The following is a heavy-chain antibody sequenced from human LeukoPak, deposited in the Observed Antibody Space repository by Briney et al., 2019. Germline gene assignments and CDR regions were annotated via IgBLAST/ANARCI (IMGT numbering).Heavy chain of an antibody. CDR3: ARERGTSSDWPNWYFDL. V-gene: IGHV4-59*01. D-gene: IGHD1/OR15-1a*01. CDR1: GGSISSYY. Sequence: SETLSLTCTVSGGSISSYYWSWVRQPPGKGLEWIAYIHYRGTTNSDPSLKSRVTISVDTSKNQVSLKLSSVTAADTAVYYCARERGTSSDWPNWYFDLWGRGTLVSVSS. CDR2: IHYRGTT. J-gene: IGHJ2*01.